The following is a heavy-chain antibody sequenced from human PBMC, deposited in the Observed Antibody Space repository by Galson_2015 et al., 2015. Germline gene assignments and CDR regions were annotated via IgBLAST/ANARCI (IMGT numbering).Heavy chain of an antibody. D-gene: IGHD3-10*01. CDR2: INAGNGNT. V-gene: IGHV1-3*01. CDR1: GYSFTNYA. CDR3: AREVRCGMAFDI. J-gene: IGHJ3*02. Sequence: SVKVSCKASGYSFTNYAFQWVRQAPGQRLEWMGCINAGNGNTKNSQILQGRVTITRDTSASTAYMELSSLRSEDTAVYYCAREVRCGMAFDIWGQGTMVTVSS.